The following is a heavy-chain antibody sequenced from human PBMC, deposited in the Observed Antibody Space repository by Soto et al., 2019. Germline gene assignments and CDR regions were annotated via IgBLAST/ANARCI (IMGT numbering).Heavy chain of an antibody. V-gene: IGHV4-59*01. CDR2: VFYSGSS. CDR1: GGYISRYY. D-gene: IGHD3-9*01. Sequence: SETLSLTCTVSGGYISRYYWSWIRQSPGKGLEWIGYVFYSGSSNYNPSLKSRVTISVDTSKNQFSLKLRSVTAADTSVYYCARGRNDLLTGHYYFDYWGQGTLVTVSS. CDR3: ARGRNDLLTGHYYFDY. J-gene: IGHJ4*02.